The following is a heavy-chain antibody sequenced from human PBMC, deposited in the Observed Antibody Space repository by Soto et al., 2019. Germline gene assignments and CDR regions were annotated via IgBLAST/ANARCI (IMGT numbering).Heavy chain of an antibody. D-gene: IGHD5-18*01. Sequence: ETLSLTCTVSGGSISSYYWSWIRQPPGKGLEWIGYIYYSGSTNYNPSLKSRVTISVDTSKNQFSLKLSSVTAADTAVYYCARGVDTAMANPDWFDPWGQGTLVTVSS. CDR3: ARGVDTAMANPDWFDP. V-gene: IGHV4-59*01. CDR1: GGSISSYY. J-gene: IGHJ5*02. CDR2: IYYSGST.